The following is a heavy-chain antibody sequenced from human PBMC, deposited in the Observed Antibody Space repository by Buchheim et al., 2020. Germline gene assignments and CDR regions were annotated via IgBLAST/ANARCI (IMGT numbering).Heavy chain of an antibody. CDR1: GFTFSSYA. D-gene: IGHD6-19*01. CDR2: ISPRNYT. CDR3: ARGYSLAVALSRRYYYYYMDV. Sequence: EVQLLESGGGLVQPGGSLRLSCGASGFTFSSYAMSWVRQAPGKGLEWISYISPRNYTNTLDSVKGQFTISRNNAKNYLSLQRNSLRAEDTAVYYCARGYSLAVALSRRYYYYYMDVWGKGTT. V-gene: IGHV3-48*04. J-gene: IGHJ6*03.